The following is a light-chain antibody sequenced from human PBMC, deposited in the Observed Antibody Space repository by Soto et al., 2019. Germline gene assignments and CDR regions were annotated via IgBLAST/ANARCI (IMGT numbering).Light chain of an antibody. CDR2: GAS. CDR3: QQRLNWPPG. J-gene: IGKJ1*01. CDR1: QSVSSSY. V-gene: IGKV3D-20*02. Sequence: EIVLTQSPGTLSLSAGDRDTITCRASQSVSSSYLAWYQQKPGQAPRLLIYGASSRATGIPERFSGSRSGTDFTLTSSDLEPADFGLYYCQQRLNWPPGFGQGTKVDI.